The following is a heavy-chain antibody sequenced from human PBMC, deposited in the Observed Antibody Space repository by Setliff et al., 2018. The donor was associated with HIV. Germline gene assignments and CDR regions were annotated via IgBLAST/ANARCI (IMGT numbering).Heavy chain of an antibody. CDR2: LNPSEGTT. CDR1: GYTFTTYY. V-gene: IGHV1-46*01. Sequence: ASVKVSCKASGYTFTTYYIHWVRQAPGQGLEWMGILNPSEGTTSFAQKFQGRVTMTRDTSTSTVYMDLSSLRADDMAVYYCVRGYRSAWNSWFDAWGQGTRVTVSS. J-gene: IGHJ5*02. CDR3: VRGYRSAWNSWFDA. D-gene: IGHD6-19*01.